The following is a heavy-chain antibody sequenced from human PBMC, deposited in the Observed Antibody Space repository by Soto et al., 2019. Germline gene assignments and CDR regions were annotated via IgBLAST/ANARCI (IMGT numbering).Heavy chain of an antibody. CDR2: VSSSGSTR. CDR1: GFTFSSYE. J-gene: IGHJ4*02. CDR3: ATFPRSSKRGY. D-gene: IGHD4-4*01. V-gene: IGHV3-48*03. Sequence: PGGSLRLSCAASGFTFSSYEMHWVRQGPGKGLEWISYVSSSGSTRYYADSVEGRFTISRDNAKNSLYLQMNSLRAEDTAVYYCATFPRSSKRGYWGQGTLVTVSS.